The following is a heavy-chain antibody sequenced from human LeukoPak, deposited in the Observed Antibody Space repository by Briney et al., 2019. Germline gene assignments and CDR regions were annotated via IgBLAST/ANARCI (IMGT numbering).Heavy chain of an antibody. CDR1: GFTFSSYE. V-gene: IGHV3-48*03. J-gene: IGHJ4*02. CDR3: ARDSVAGTFDY. D-gene: IGHD6-19*01. Sequence: GGSLRLFCAASGFTFSSYEMNWVRQAPGKGLEGVSYISSSGSTIYYADSVKGRFTISRDNAKNSLYLQMNSLRAEDTAVYYCARDSVAGTFDYWGQGTLVTVSS. CDR2: ISSSGSTI.